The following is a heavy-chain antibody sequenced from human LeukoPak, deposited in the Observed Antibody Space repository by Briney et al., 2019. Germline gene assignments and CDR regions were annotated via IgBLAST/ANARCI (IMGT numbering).Heavy chain of an antibody. Sequence: SETLSLTCAVYGGSFSGYYWSWIRQPPGKGLEWIGSIYYSGSTYYNPSLKSRVTISVDTSKNQFSLKLSSVTAADTAVYYCARHLRSSSGWYGSFDPWGQGTLVTVSS. D-gene: IGHD6-19*01. CDR1: GGSFSGYY. V-gene: IGHV4-34*01. CDR3: ARHLRSSSGWYGSFDP. J-gene: IGHJ5*02. CDR2: IYYSGST.